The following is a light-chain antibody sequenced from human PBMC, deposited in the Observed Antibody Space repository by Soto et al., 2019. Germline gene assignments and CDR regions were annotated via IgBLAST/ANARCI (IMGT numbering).Light chain of an antibody. Sequence: EIVMTQSPATLSVSPGERATLSCRASQSVSITLAWYQQKPGQAPRLLIYGASTRATGIPARFSGSGSGTEFTLTISSLQSEDFAVYYCQQYNNWPPDTFGQGTKLEIK. J-gene: IGKJ2*01. CDR3: QQYNNWPPDT. CDR1: QSVSIT. V-gene: IGKV3-15*01. CDR2: GAS.